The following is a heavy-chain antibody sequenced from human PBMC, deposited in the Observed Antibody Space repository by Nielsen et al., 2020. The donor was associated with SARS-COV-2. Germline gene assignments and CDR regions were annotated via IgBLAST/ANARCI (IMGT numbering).Heavy chain of an antibody. CDR3: AKSGYCNGGICYSTEYFQD. D-gene: IGHD2-15*01. V-gene: IGHV3-11*03. J-gene: IGHJ1*01. CDR1: GFMVSDSY. Sequence: GGSLRLSCAASGFMVSDSYMSWIRQTPGKGLEWISYISSSSSYTNYADSLKGRFTISRDNAKNSLYLQMKSLRAEDTAVYYCAKSGYCNGGICYSTEYFQDWGQGTLVTVSS. CDR2: ISSSSSYT.